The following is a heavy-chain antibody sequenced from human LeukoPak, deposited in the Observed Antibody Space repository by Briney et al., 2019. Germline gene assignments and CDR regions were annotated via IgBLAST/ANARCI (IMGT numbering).Heavy chain of an antibody. CDR2: ISSSGCHI. V-gene: IGHV3-21*01. CDR1: GFTFTSYY. D-gene: IGHD6-6*01. CDR3: ARGSSSWPYYYNLDV. J-gene: IGHJ6*02. Sequence: GGSLRLSCAASGFTFTSYYMNWVRQAPGKGLEWVSSISSSGCHIYYADSVKGRFTISRDNAKNSLYLQMNSLRAEDTAVYYCARGSSSWPYYYNLDVWGQGTTVTVS.